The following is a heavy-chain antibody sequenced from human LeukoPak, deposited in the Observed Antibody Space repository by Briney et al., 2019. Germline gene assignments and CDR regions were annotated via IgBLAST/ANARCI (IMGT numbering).Heavy chain of an antibody. CDR1: GFTFSSYG. CDR2: IRYDGSNK. D-gene: IGHD6-19*01. CDR3: AKDRGQWLAKYYFDY. Sequence: GGSLRLSCAASGFTFSSYGMHWVRQAPGKGLEWVAFIRYDGSNKYYADSVKGRFTISRDNSKNTLYLQMNSLRAEDAAVYYCAKDRGQWLAKYYFDYWGQGTLVTVSS. J-gene: IGHJ4*02. V-gene: IGHV3-30*02.